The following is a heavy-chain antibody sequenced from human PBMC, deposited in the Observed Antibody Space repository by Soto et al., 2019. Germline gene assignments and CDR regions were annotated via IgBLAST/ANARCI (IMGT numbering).Heavy chain of an antibody. J-gene: IGHJ6*02. D-gene: IGHD6-6*01. V-gene: IGHV4-34*01. CDR2: INHSGST. CDR3: ARGPIAARDYYYGMDV. CDR1: GGSFSGYY. Sequence: SETLSLTCAVYGGSFSGYYWSWIRQPPGKGLEWIGEINHSGSTNYNPSLKSRVTISVDTSKNQFSLKLSSVTAADTAVYYCARGPIAARDYYYGMDVWGQGXTVTVYS.